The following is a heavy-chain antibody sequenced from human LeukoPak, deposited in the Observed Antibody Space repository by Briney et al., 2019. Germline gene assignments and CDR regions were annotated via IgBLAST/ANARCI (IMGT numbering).Heavy chain of an antibody. CDR3: AKELDGDYYYGMDV. D-gene: IGHD2-2*03. V-gene: IGHV3-48*01. J-gene: IGHJ6*02. CDR1: GFSFSDYP. CDR2: IGRGGTPI. Sequence: GGSLRLSCAASGFSFSDYPMNWVRQAPGKGLEWVSYIGRGGTPIYYADSVRGRFAISRDNSKNTLYLQMNSLRAEDTAVYYCAKELDGDYYYGMDVWGQGTTVTVSS.